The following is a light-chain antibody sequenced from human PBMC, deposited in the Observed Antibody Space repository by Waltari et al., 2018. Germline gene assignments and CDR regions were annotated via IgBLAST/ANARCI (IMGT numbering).Light chain of an antibody. CDR1: QSVLYSSNNKNY. V-gene: IGKV4-1*01. CDR3: QQYYSTPPLT. Sequence: DIVMTQSPDSLAVSLGEWATINCKSSQSVLYSSNNKNYLAWYQQKPGQPPRLLIYWASTRESGVPDRFSGSWSETDFTLTISILQAEDVAVYYCQQYYSTPPLTFGGGTKVEIK. CDR2: WAS. J-gene: IGKJ4*01.